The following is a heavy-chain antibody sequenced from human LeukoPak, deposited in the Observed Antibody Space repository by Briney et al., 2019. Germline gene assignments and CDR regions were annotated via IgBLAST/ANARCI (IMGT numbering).Heavy chain of an antibody. V-gene: IGHV4-4*02. J-gene: IGHJ4*02. CDR2: IYHSGST. D-gene: IGHD2-2*01. CDR3: ARDVRYCSSTSCYSLFND. Sequence: MASETLSLTCAVSGGSISSSNWWSWVRQPPGKGLEWIGEIYHSGSTNYNPSLKSRVTISVDKSKNQFSLKLSSVTAADTAVYYCARDVRYCSSTSCYSLFNDWGQGWLVTASA. CDR1: GGSISSSNW.